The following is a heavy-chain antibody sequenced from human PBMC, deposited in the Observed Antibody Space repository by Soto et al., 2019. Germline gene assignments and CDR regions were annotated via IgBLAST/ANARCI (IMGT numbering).Heavy chain of an antibody. J-gene: IGHJ6*02. CDR1: GFTFSDHW. CDR3: ARDCSGGSCYPGMDV. CDR2: INTDGSTT. Sequence: PGGSLRLSCAASGFTFSDHWMHWVRQAPGEGLVWVSRINTDGSTTSYADSVKGRFTISRDNVKNTVYLQINSLRAEDTAVYFCARDCSGGSCYPGMDVWGQGTTVTVSS. V-gene: IGHV3-74*01. D-gene: IGHD2-15*01.